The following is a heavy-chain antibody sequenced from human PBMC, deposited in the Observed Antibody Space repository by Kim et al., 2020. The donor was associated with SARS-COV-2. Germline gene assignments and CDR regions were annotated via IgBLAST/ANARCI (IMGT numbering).Heavy chain of an antibody. CDR2: IIPIFGTA. Sequence: SVKVSCKASGGTFSSYAISWVRQAPGQGLEWMGGIIPIFGTANYAQKFQGRVTITADESTSTAYMELSSLRSEDTAVYYCASRAAHDYYDSSGYFVYWGQGTLVTVSS. D-gene: IGHD3-22*01. CDR1: GGTFSSYA. CDR3: ASRAAHDYYDSSGYFVY. V-gene: IGHV1-69*13. J-gene: IGHJ4*02.